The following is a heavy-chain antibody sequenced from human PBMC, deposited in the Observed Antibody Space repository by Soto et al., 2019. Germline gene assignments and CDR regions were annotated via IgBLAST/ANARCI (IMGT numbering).Heavy chain of an antibody. D-gene: IGHD3-16*01. Sequence: EVQLWESGGGLVQPGGSLRLSCAVSGFTFRSSPMSWVRRAPGKGLERVSGINGGDDSEHYVDSVRGRFTISRDNSKTLLLLQMNSRRVEDTAIYYWTKDSHWGIISPTHDHWCPGNQVTVSS. J-gene: IGHJ4*02. V-gene: IGHV3-23*01. CDR1: GFTFRSSP. CDR2: INGGDDSE. CDR3: TKDSHWGIISPTHDH.